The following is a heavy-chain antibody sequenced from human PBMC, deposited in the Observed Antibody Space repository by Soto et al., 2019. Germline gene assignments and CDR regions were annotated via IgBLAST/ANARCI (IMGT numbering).Heavy chain of an antibody. Sequence: GESPKISCKRSGYSFSSYWIGWVRQMPRKGLEWMGIIYPGDSDTRYSPSFQGQVTISADKSISTAYLQWSSLKASDTAMYYCARDRAHSSSWYRTHLAYFYYGMDVWGQGTTVTVSS. CDR3: ARDRAHSSSWYRTHLAYFYYGMDV. D-gene: IGHD6-13*01. V-gene: IGHV5-51*01. CDR2: IYPGDSDT. J-gene: IGHJ6*02. CDR1: GYSFSSYW.